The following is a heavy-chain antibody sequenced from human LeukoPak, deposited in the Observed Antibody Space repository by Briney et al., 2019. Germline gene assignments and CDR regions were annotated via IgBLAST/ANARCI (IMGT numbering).Heavy chain of an antibody. V-gene: IGHV3-64*01. Sequence: GGSLRLSCAASGFPFSSYAMHWVRQAPGKGLELVSTISNNGGSTYFANSVKGRFTISRDNSKNTLFLQMGSLRPEDMAVYYCARDPHCDTTTCLSYFDYWGRGTLVTVSS. CDR1: GFPFSSYA. D-gene: IGHD2-2*01. CDR3: ARDPHCDTTTCLSYFDY. CDR2: ISNNGGST. J-gene: IGHJ4*02.